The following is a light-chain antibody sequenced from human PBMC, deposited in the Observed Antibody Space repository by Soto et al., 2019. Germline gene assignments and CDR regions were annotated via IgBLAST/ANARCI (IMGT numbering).Light chain of an antibody. J-gene: IGLJ1*01. CDR3: AAWDDSLNGYV. Sequence: QLVLTQPPSASGTPGQRVTISCSGSSSNIGSNTVNWYQQLPGTAPKLLMSSNNQRPSGVPDRFSGSKSGASASLVISGLQSEDEADYYCAAWDDSLNGYVFGTGTKLTVL. V-gene: IGLV1-44*01. CDR2: SNN. CDR1: SSNIGSNT.